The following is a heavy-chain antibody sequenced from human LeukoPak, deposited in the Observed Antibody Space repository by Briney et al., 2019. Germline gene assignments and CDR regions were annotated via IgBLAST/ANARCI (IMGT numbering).Heavy chain of an antibody. J-gene: IGHJ3*02. D-gene: IGHD2-2*01. CDR2: IIPIFGTA. CDR1: GGTFSSYA. CDR3: AREWDIVVVPAARAFDI. V-gene: IGHV1-69*05. Sequence: ASVKVSCKASGGTFSSYAISWVRQAPGQGLEWMGGIIPIFGTANYALKFQGRVTITTDESTSTAYMELSSLRSEDTAVYYCAREWDIVVVPAARAFDIWGQGTMVTVSS.